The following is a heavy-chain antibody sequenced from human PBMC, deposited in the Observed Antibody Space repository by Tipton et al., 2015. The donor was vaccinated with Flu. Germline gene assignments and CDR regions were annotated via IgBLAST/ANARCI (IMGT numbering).Heavy chain of an antibody. V-gene: IGHV1-46*01. CDR3: ARARDYYDSSGYYHSRRYAFDI. Sequence: QLVQSGPEVKKPGSSVKVSCKASGGTFSSYAISWVRQAPGQGLEWMGIINPSGGSTSYAQKFQGRVTMTRDTSTSTVYMELSSLRSEDTAVYYCARARDYYDSSGYYHSRRYAFDIWGQGTMVTVSS. CDR1: GGTFSSYA. CDR2: INPSGGST. J-gene: IGHJ3*02. D-gene: IGHD3-22*01.